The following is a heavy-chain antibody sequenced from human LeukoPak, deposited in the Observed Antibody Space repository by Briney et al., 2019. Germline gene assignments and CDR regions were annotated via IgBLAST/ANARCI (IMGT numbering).Heavy chain of an antibody. Sequence: KPSETLSLTCTVSGGSISSSSYYWAWIRQPPGKGLEWIGSIYYSGSTYYNPSLKSRVTISVDTSKNQFSLKLSSVTAADTAVYYCARDRPDGYNYDYWGQGTLATVSS. CDR2: IYYSGST. D-gene: IGHD5-24*01. J-gene: IGHJ4*02. V-gene: IGHV4-39*07. CDR3: ARDRPDGYNYDY. CDR1: GGSISSSSYY.